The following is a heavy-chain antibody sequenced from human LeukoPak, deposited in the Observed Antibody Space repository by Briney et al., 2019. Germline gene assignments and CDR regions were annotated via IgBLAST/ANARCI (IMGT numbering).Heavy chain of an antibody. J-gene: IGHJ6*03. Sequence: GSLRLSCAASGFTFSSYAMSWIRQPPGKGLEWIGEINHSGSTNYNPSLKSRVTISVDTSKNQFSLKLSSVTAADTAVYYCARGPRFYYYYMDVWGKGTTVTVSS. CDR1: GFTFSSYA. CDR3: ARGPRFYYYYMDV. CDR2: INHSGST. V-gene: IGHV4-34*01.